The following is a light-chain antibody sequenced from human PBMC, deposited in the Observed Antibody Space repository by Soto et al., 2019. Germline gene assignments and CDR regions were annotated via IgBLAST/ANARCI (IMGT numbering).Light chain of an antibody. Sequence: VLTQFPDTLSLSPGERATLSCRASQSVSSSSLAWYQQRRGQAPRLLIHGASSRATGIPDRFSGSGSGTNFTLTISRLEPEDFAVYYCQQYGSSPRTFGQGTKVDIK. V-gene: IGKV3-20*01. CDR3: QQYGSSPRT. CDR1: QSVSSSS. CDR2: GAS. J-gene: IGKJ1*01.